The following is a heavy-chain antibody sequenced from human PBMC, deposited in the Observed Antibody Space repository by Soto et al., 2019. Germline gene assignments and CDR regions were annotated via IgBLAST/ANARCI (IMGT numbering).Heavy chain of an antibody. CDR3: ARVPAAGEPLDY. CDR2: ISYDGSNK. CDR1: GFTFSSYA. Sequence: QVQLVESGGGVVQPGRSLRLSCAASGFTFSSYAMHWVRQAPGKGLEWVAVISYDGSNKYYADSVKGRFTISRDNSKNTLYLQMNSLRAEDTAVYYCARVPAAGEPLDYLGQGTLVTVSS. D-gene: IGHD6-13*01. J-gene: IGHJ4*02. V-gene: IGHV3-30-3*01.